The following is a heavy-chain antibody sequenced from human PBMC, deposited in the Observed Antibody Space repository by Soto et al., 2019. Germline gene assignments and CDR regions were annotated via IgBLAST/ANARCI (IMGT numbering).Heavy chain of an antibody. CDR2: ISGSGGST. D-gene: IGHD5-18*01. CDR3: AKGREYSYGQGYGMDV. J-gene: IGHJ6*02. Sequence: GGSLRLSCAASGFTFSSYAMSWVRQAPGKGLEWVSAISGSGGSTYYADSVKGRFTISRDNSKNTLYLQMNSLRAEDTAVYYCAKGREYSYGQGYGMDVWGQGTTVTVSS. CDR1: GFTFSSYA. V-gene: IGHV3-23*01.